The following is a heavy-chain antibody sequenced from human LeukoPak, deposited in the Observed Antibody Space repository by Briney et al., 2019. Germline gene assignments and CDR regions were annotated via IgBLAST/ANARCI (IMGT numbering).Heavy chain of an antibody. J-gene: IGHJ4*02. Sequence: GGSLRLSCAASGFTFSSYGMHWVRQAPGKGLEWVAVISYDGSNKYYADSVKGRFTISRDNSKNTLYLQMNSLRAEDTAVYYCVLGGSGIFDYWGQGTLVTVSS. V-gene: IGHV3-30*19. CDR3: VLGGSGIFDY. CDR2: ISYDGSNK. D-gene: IGHD3-16*01. CDR1: GFTFSSYG.